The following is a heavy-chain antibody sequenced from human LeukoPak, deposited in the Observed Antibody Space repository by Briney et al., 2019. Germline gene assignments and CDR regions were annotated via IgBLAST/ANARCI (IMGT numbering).Heavy chain of an antibody. CDR2: IRYDGSNK. D-gene: IGHD5-12*01. CDR1: GFTFSSYG. V-gene: IGHV3-30*02. Sequence: PGGSLRLSCAASGFTFSSYGMHWVRQAPGKGLEWVAFIRYDGSNKYYADSVKGRFTISRDNSKNTLYLQMNSLRAEDTAVYYCAKRYSGYEVFYYYYYMDVWGKGTTVTVSS. CDR3: AKRYSGYEVFYYYYYMDV. J-gene: IGHJ6*03.